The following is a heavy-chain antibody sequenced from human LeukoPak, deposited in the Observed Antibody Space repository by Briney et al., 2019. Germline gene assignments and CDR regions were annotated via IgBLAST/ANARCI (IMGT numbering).Heavy chain of an antibody. J-gene: IGHJ4*02. Sequence: SVKVSCKASGGTFTSYAISWVRQAPGQGLDWMGGIIPIFGTANYAQKFQGRVTITTDEDTSTASMELRSLRSEDTAVYYCARLRSMVRGSHPLDYWGQGTLVTVSS. CDR1: GGTFTSYA. D-gene: IGHD3-10*01. CDR3: ARLRSMVRGSHPLDY. CDR2: IIPIFGTA. V-gene: IGHV1-69*05.